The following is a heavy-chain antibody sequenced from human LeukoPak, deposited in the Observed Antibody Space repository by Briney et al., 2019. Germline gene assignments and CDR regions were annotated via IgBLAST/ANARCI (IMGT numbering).Heavy chain of an antibody. CDR2: INGYNGNT. Sequence: ASVKVSCKASGYTLSSYHMSWVRQARGQALEWMGWINGYNGNTKYAQKIQGRVTMTTDSSTNTAYMDLRRLRSDDTAVYYCARNDGTYGLPFEIWGQGTMVTVSS. CDR3: ARNDGTYGLPFEI. CDR1: GYTLSSYH. J-gene: IGHJ3*02. V-gene: IGHV1-18*01. D-gene: IGHD1-26*01.